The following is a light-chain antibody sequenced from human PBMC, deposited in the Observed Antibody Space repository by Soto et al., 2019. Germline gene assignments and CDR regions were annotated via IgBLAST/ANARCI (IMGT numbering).Light chain of an antibody. CDR1: QDITTF. CDR3: QHSNVLPPFT. CDR2: DAS. Sequence: DIQMTPSPSSLSASVGDRVTITCPASQDITTFLNWYQQKPGKAPKLLIYDASCLEVWVPSRFSGSGSVTDFIFTISSLQPEVFARSNCQHSNVLPPFTFGPGIKVDIK. V-gene: IGKV1-33*01. J-gene: IGKJ3*01.